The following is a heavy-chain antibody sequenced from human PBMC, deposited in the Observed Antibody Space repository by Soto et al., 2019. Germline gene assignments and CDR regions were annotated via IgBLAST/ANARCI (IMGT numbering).Heavy chain of an antibody. D-gene: IGHD1-26*01. Sequence: QVQLVQSGAEVKKPGSSVKVSCKASGGTFSSYAISWVRQAPGQGLEWMGGIIPIFGTANYAQKFQGRVTITADESTRTAYMEVRSLRSEDTAVYYCAREMLGGGATTHFDYWGQGTLVTVSS. CDR1: GGTFSSYA. V-gene: IGHV1-69*12. CDR3: AREMLGGGATTHFDY. J-gene: IGHJ4*02. CDR2: IIPIFGTA.